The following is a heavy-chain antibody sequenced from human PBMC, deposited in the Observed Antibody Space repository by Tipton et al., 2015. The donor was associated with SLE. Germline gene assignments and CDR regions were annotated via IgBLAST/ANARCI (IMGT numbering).Heavy chain of an antibody. D-gene: IGHD3-3*01. Sequence: SLRLSCAASGFTFSSYAMHWVRQAPGKGLEWVAVISYDGSNKYYADSVKGRCTISRDNSKNTQYLQMNSLRAGDTAVYYCARVRLTFWNGYSGGMDVWGQGTTVTVSS. V-gene: IGHV3-30*04. CDR1: GFTFSSYA. J-gene: IGHJ6*02. CDR2: ISYDGSNK. CDR3: ARVRLTFWNGYSGGMDV.